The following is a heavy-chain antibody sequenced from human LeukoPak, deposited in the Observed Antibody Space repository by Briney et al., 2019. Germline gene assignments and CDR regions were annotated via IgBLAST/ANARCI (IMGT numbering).Heavy chain of an antibody. Sequence: PSETLSLTCTVSGGSISSYYWSWIRQPPGKGLEWIGSIYYSGSTYYNPSLKSRVTISVDTSKNQFSLKLSSVTAADTAVYYCARDQYSSSWNDAFDIWGQGTMVTVSS. J-gene: IGHJ3*02. CDR3: ARDQYSSSWNDAFDI. V-gene: IGHV4-59*12. CDR1: GGSISSYY. CDR2: IYYSGST. D-gene: IGHD6-13*01.